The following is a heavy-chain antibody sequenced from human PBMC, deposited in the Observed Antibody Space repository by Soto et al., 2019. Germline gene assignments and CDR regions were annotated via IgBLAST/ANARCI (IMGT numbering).Heavy chain of an antibody. D-gene: IGHD1-26*01. CDR2: IRHYGPTT. Sequence: GGSLRLSCAASVFTFSNFAMTWVRQAPGKWPEWFSTIRHYGPTTXXADSVKGRXTISRYNSKNTXYLQMXSLRVEDTAVYYCAKDPGSYLQSDSWGQGTLVTVSS. J-gene: IGHJ4*02. V-gene: IGHV3-23*01. CDR3: AKDPGSYLQSDS. CDR1: VFTFSNFA.